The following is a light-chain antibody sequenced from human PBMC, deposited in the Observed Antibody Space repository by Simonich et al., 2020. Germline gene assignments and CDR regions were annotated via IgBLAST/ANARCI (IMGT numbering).Light chain of an antibody. V-gene: IGLV2-23*01. CDR1: SSDVGSYNL. CDR2: EGS. J-gene: IGLJ1*01. CDR3: CSYAGSSTLYV. Sequence: QSALTQPASVSGSPGQSITISCTGTSSDVGSYNLFSWYQQHPGKAPKLMIYEGSKRPSGVSNRFSGSKSGNTASPTISGLQAEDEADYYCCSYAGSSTLYVFGTGNKVTVL.